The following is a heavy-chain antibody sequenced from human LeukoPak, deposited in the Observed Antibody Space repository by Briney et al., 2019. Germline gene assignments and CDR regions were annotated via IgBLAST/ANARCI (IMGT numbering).Heavy chain of an antibody. V-gene: IGHV1-2*02. D-gene: IGHD3-10*01. CDR3: ARDRLTGSYGDY. CDR1: GYTFTGYY. CDR2: INPNSGGT. Sequence: ASVKVSCRASGYTFTGYYMHWVRQAPGQGLEWMGWINPNSGGTNYAQKFQGRVTMTRDTSISTAYMELSSLRDEDTAVYYCARDRLTGSYGDYWGQGTLVTVSS. J-gene: IGHJ4*02.